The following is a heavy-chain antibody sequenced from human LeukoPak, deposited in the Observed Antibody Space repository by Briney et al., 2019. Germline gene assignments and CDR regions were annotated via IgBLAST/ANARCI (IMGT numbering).Heavy chain of an antibody. V-gene: IGHV1-18*01. J-gene: IGHJ4*02. Sequence: ASVTVSCKASGYTFTSYGINWVRQAPGQGLEWMGWISGYNGNTNYAQKLQGRVTMTTDTSTSTAYMELRSLRSDDTAVYYCARKFLYYDSSGYYGYWGQGTLVTVSS. D-gene: IGHD3-22*01. CDR1: GYTFTSYG. CDR3: ARKFLYYDSSGYYGY. CDR2: ISGYNGNT.